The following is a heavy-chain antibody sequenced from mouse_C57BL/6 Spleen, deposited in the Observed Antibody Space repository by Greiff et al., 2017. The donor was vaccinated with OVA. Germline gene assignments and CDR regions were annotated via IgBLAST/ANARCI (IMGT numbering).Heavy chain of an antibody. J-gene: IGHJ2*01. Sequence: KESCKASGYTFTSYWMHWVKQRPGRGLEWIGRIDPNSGGTKYNEKFKSKATLTVDKPSSTAYMQLSSLTSEDSAVYYCARSAYYSNYDFDYWGQGTTLTVSS. CDR3: ARSAYYSNYDFDY. V-gene: IGHV1-72*01. D-gene: IGHD2-5*01. CDR1: GYTFTSYW. CDR2: IDPNSGGT.